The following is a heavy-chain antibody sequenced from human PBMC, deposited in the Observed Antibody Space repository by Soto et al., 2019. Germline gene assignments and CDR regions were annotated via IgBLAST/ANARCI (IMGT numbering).Heavy chain of an antibody. J-gene: IGHJ6*02. CDR3: ARAFFGSSYYYGMDV. CDR2: IIPILGIA. CDR1: GGTFSSYT. D-gene: IGHD6-13*01. V-gene: IGHV1-69*02. Sequence: QVQLVQSGAEVKKPGSSVKVSCKASGGTFSSYTISWVRQAPGQGLEWMGRIIPILGIANYAQKFQGRVTITADKSTSTAYMELSSLRSEDTAVYYCARAFFGSSYYYGMDVWGQGTTVTVSS.